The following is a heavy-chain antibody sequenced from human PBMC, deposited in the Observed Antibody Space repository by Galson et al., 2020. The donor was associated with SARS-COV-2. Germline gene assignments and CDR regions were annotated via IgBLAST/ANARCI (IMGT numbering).Heavy chain of an antibody. D-gene: IGHD3-10*01. J-gene: IGHJ6*03. V-gene: IGHV4-34*01. CDR3: ARGHRGVVPSPVLGLGPYYSFYYMDV. CDR2: ITIGGNT. CDR1: GGSFSGYS. Sequence: SETLSLTCAVYGGSFSGYSWTWIRQSPGKGLEWIGEITIGGNTNYSPSLKSRVNLSVDTSKNQFSLNLRSVTAADTARYYCARGHRGVVPSPVLGLGPYYSFYYMDVWAQGTTGTVSS.